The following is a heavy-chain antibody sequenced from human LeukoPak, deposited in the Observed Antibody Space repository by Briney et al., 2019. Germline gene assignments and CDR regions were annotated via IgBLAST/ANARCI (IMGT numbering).Heavy chain of an antibody. CDR1: GGTFSSYA. CDR3: AREGVDSSGYSYAFDY. CDR2: IIPILGIA. Sequence: ASVKVSCKASGGTFSSYAISWVRQAPGQGLEWMGRIIPILGIANYAQKFQGRVTITVDKSTSTAYMELSSLRSDDTAVYYCAREGVDSSGYSYAFDYWGQGTLVTVSS. J-gene: IGHJ4*02. V-gene: IGHV1-69*04. D-gene: IGHD3-22*01.